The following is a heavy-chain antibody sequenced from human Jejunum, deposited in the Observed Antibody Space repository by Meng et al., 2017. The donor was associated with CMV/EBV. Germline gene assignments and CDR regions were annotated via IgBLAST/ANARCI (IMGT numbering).Heavy chain of an antibody. Sequence: QVQLRQSGPGLVKPAXXLPPTXSVSGDSVSSNSAAWNWFRQSPARGLEWLGRTYYRSKWYNDYAVSVKSRITVNPDTSKNQISLQLNSVTPEDTAVYYCARDNGYGDSGLDYRGQGTMVTVSS. J-gene: IGHJ4*02. CDR2: TYYRSKWYN. CDR1: GDSVSSNSAA. CDR3: ARDNGYGDSGLDY. V-gene: IGHV6-1*01. D-gene: IGHD4-17*01.